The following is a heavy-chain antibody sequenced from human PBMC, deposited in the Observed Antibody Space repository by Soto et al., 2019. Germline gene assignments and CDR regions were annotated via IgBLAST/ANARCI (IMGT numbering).Heavy chain of an antibody. CDR1: GGPFPNGGYY. Sequence: QVQLQESGPGLVKPSQTLSLTCTVSGGPFPNGGYYWSWIRQEPGKGLEWIGYTHYSGDTSYNPSLRKRGTIFTDNAKTQVFLRLRSVTSADTAVYYCARGDSQVSSVFDYWGQGMLVTVSS. CDR2: THYSGDT. J-gene: IGHJ4*02. D-gene: IGHD3-16*01. V-gene: IGHV4-31*03. CDR3: ARGDSQVSSVFDY.